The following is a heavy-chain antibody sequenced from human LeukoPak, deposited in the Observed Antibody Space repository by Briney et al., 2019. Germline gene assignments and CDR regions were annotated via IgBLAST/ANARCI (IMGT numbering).Heavy chain of an antibody. CDR2: INHSGST. V-gene: IGHV4-34*01. CDR3: ARSEYYYGSGSYYDY. D-gene: IGHD3-10*01. J-gene: IGHJ4*02. Sequence: SETLSLTCAVYGGSFSGYYWSWIRQPPGKGLEWIGEINHSGSTNYNPSLKSRVTISVDTSKNQFSLKLSSVTAADTAVYYCARSEYYYGSGSYYDYWGQGTLVTVSS. CDR1: GGSFSGYY.